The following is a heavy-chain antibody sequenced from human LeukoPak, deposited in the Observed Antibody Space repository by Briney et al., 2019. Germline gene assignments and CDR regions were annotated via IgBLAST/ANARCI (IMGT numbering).Heavy chain of an antibody. Sequence: GGSLRLSCAASGFTFSSYWMHWVRQAPGKGLVWVSRINSDGSSTSYADSVKGRFTISRDNAKNTLYLQMNSLRAEDTAVYYCARSFGVVIPMDDWGKGTTVTVSS. CDR2: INSDGSST. CDR3: ARSFGVVIPMDD. V-gene: IGHV3-74*01. D-gene: IGHD3-3*01. J-gene: IGHJ6*03. CDR1: GFTFSSYW.